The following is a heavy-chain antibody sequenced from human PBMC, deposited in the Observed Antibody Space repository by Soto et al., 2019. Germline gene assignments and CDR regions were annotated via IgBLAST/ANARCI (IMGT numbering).Heavy chain of an antibody. CDR3: AAAPFDDYGDYYYYMDV. Sequence: QMQLVQSGPEVKKPGTSVKVSCKASGFTFTSSAMQWVRQARGQRLEWIGWIVVGSGNTNYAQKFQERVTITRDMSKSTAYMELSSLGSEDTAVYYCAAAPFDDYGDYYYYMDVWGKGTTVTVSS. J-gene: IGHJ6*03. D-gene: IGHD4-17*01. CDR1: GFTFTSSA. CDR2: IVVGSGNT. V-gene: IGHV1-58*02.